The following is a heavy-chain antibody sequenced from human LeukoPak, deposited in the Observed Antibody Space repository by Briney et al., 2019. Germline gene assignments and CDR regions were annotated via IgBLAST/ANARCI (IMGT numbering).Heavy chain of an antibody. V-gene: IGHV3-30*18. CDR1: GFTFSSYG. Sequence: GGSLRLSCAASGFTFSSYGMHWVRQAPGKGLEGVAVISYDGSNKYYADSVKGRFTISRDNSKNALYLQMNSLRAEDTAVYYCAKDRGSGWYAWFDPWGQGTLVTVSS. D-gene: IGHD6-19*01. J-gene: IGHJ5*02. CDR3: AKDRGSGWYAWFDP. CDR2: ISYDGSNK.